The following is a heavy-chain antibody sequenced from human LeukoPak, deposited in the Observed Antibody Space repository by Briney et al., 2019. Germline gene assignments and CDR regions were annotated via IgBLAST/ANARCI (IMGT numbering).Heavy chain of an antibody. CDR2: IYHSGTT. CDR3: ARVTTVTTFDY. J-gene: IGHJ4*02. V-gene: IGHV4-30-2*01. D-gene: IGHD4-17*01. Sequence: SETLSLTCTVSGGSISSYSWSWIRQPPGKGLEWIGYIYHSGTTYYNPSLKSRVTISVDRSKNQFSLKLSSVTAADTAVYYCARVTTVTTFDYWGQGTLVTVSS. CDR1: GGSISSYS.